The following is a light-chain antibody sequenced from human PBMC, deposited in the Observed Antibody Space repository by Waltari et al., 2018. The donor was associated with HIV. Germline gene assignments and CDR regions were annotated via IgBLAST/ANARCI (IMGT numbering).Light chain of an antibody. CDR3: SSYGGSANLL. V-gene: IGLV2-8*01. CDR2: EVS. Sequence: QSALTQPPSASGSPGQSVTISCTGTSSDIGGYTYVSWYQQYPGKAPKLMIYEVSRRPSWVPDRFSGSKAANPASLTVAGLQAEDEADYYCSSYGGSANLLFGGGTKLTVL. J-gene: IGLJ2*01. CDR1: SSDIGGYTY.